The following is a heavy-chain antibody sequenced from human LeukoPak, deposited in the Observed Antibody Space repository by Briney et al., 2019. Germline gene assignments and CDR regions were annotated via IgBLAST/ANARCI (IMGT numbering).Heavy chain of an antibody. CDR3: STGSGHAFDI. Sequence: GGALRLSCAASGFTFSSYWMHWVRQVAGKGLVWVSRINSDGSSTSYADSVKGRFTISRDNAKNTPYVQMNSLRAEDTAVYYCSTGSGHAFDIRGRGTMVTVSS. V-gene: IGHV3-74*01. D-gene: IGHD3-10*01. CDR2: INSDGSST. CDR1: GFTFSSYW. J-gene: IGHJ3*02.